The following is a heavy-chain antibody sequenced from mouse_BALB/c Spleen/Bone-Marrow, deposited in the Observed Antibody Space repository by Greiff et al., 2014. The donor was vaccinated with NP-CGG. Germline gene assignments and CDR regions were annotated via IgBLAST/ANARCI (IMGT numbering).Heavy chain of an antibody. CDR2: INSNGGST. J-gene: IGHJ4*01. CDR1: GFPFSSYG. CDR3: ARDRTYYYGMDY. Sequence: VQLQQSGGGLVQPGGSPKLSCAASGFPFSSYGMSWVRQTPDKRLELVATINSNGGSTYYPDSVKGRFTISRDNAKNTLYLQMSSLKSEDSAMFYCARDRTYYYGMDYWGQGTSVTVSS. V-gene: IGHV5-6-3*01.